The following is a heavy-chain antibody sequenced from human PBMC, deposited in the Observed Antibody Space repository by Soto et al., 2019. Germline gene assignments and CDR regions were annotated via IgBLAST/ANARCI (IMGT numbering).Heavy chain of an antibody. CDR2: INAGNGNT. CDR1: GYTFTIYA. J-gene: IGHJ5*02. Sequence: ASVKVSCKASGYTFTIYAMHWVRQAPGQRLEWMGWINAGNGNTKYSQKFQGRVTITRDTSASTAYMELSSLRSEDTAVYYCARDYYGSANWFDPWGQGTLVTVSS. D-gene: IGHD3-10*01. CDR3: ARDYYGSANWFDP. V-gene: IGHV1-3*01.